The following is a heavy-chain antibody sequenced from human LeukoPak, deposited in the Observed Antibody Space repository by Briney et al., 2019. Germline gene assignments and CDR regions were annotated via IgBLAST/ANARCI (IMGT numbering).Heavy chain of an antibody. CDR1: GYTFTSYG. J-gene: IGHJ4*02. V-gene: IGHV1-18*01. Sequence: ASVKVSCKASGYTFTSYGISWVRQAPGQGLGWMGWISVYNGNTNYEQKLQGRVTMTTDTSTSTAYMELRSLRSDDTAVYYCARDIVGATSLDYWGQGTLVTASS. CDR3: ARDIVGATSLDY. CDR2: ISVYNGNT. D-gene: IGHD1-26*01.